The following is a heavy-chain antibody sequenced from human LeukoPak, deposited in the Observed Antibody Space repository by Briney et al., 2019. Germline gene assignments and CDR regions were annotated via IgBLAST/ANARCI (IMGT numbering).Heavy chain of an antibody. D-gene: IGHD1-14*01. CDR3: ACPSGNHLYSFDY. V-gene: IGHV4-61*02. Sequence: SETLSLTCTVSGGSISSGSYYWSWNRQPAGKGLEWIGRIYTSGSTNYNPSLKSRVTISVDTSKNQFSLKLSSVTAADTAVYYCACPSGNHLYSFDYWGQGTLVTVSS. CDR2: IYTSGST. CDR1: GGSISSGSYY. J-gene: IGHJ4*02.